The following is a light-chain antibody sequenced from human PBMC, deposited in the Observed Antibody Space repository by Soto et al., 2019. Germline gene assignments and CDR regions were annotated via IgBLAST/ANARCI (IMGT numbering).Light chain of an antibody. CDR3: QQSHSAPFT. V-gene: IGKV1-39*01. CDR1: QSINTY. CDR2: AAS. J-gene: IGKJ3*01. Sequence: DIQMTQSPSSLSASVGDRVTITCRASQSINTYLNWYQQSPGRAPNLLIYAASTLQSGVPSRFSGSGSGTDFTLTITSLQPEDFATYFCQQSHSAPFTFGPGTKVDIK.